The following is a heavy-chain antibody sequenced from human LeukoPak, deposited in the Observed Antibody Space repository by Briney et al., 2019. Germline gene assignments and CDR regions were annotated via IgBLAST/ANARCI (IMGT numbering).Heavy chain of an antibody. Sequence: ASVKVSCEASGGTFSSYAISWVRQAPGQGLEWMGGIIPIFGTANYAQKFQGRVTMTTDTSTSTAYMELRSLRSDDTAVYYCARVADYYDSSGYFPGFNAFDIWGQGTMVTVSS. CDR3: ARVADYYDSSGYFPGFNAFDI. CDR2: IIPIFGTA. D-gene: IGHD3-22*01. V-gene: IGHV1-69*05. J-gene: IGHJ3*02. CDR1: GGTFSSYA.